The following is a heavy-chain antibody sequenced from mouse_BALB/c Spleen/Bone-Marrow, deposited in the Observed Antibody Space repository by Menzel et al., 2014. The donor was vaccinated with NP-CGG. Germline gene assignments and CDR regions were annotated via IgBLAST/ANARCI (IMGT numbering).Heavy chain of an antibody. CDR3: ARYDGYSDNAMDY. V-gene: IGHV7-3*02. J-gene: IGHJ4*01. CDR2: IRNKANGYTT. Sequence: EEQGVESGGGLVQPGSSLRLSCATSGFTFTDYYMNWVRQPPGKALEWLGFIRNKANGYTTEFSASVKGRFTISRDNSQSILYLQMNTLRAEDSATYYCARYDGYSDNAMDYWGQGTSVTVSS. CDR1: GFTFTDYY. D-gene: IGHD2-3*01.